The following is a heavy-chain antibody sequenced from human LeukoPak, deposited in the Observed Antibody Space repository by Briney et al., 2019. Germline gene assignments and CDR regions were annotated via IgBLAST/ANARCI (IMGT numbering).Heavy chain of an antibody. CDR3: ARAPSEIGGYYPEYFRH. CDR1: GFTFSSYW. J-gene: IGHJ1*01. D-gene: IGHD3-22*01. CDR2: IKREGKT. V-gene: IGHV3-74*01. Sequence: GGSLRLSCAASGFTFSSYWMHWVRQAPGKGLVWVSRIKREGKTNYADSLKGRFTISRDNAKNTVSLQMNSLRAEDTGVYYCARAPSEIGGYYPEYFRHWGQGTLVTVSS.